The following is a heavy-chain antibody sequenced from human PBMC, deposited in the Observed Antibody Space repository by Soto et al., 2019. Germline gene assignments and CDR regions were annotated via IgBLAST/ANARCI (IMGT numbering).Heavy chain of an antibody. V-gene: IGHV3-23*01. J-gene: IGHJ4*02. Sequence: PGGSLRLSCAASGFMFSDYAMTWARQAPGKELEWVSGLLRPGRSTYYADSVKGRFTISGDTSANTVYLQMDSLRAEDTAFYYCVQDWLSEPYGKFDNWGQGALVTVSS. CDR2: LLRPGRST. CDR3: VQDWLSEPYGKFDN. CDR1: GFMFSDYA. D-gene: IGHD3-10*01.